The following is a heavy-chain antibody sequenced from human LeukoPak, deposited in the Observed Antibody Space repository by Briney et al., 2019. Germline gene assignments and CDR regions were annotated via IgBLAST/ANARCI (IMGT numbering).Heavy chain of an antibody. J-gene: IGHJ4*02. V-gene: IGHV3-33*06. CDR2: IWYDGSNK. CDR3: ANLRG. D-gene: IGHD1-26*01. CDR1: GFTFSSYG. Sequence: GRSLTLSCAASGFTFSSYGMHWVRQAPGKGLEWVAIIWYDGSNKYYADSVKGRFTISRDNSKHTLYLQMHSLRAEDAAVYYCANLRGWGQGTLVTVAS.